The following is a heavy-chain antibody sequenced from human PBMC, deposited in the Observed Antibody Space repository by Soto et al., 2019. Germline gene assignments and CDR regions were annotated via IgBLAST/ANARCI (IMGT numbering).Heavy chain of an antibody. D-gene: IGHD6-13*01. Sequence: PGGSLRLSCAASGFTVSSNYMSWVRQAPGKGLEWVSVIYSGGSTYYADSVKGRFTISRNNSKNTLYLQMNSLRAEDTAVYYCASPSSSWRRPHYFDYWGQGTLVTVSS. CDR1: GFTVSSNY. CDR3: ASPSSSWRRPHYFDY. CDR2: IYSGGST. V-gene: IGHV3-66*01. J-gene: IGHJ4*02.